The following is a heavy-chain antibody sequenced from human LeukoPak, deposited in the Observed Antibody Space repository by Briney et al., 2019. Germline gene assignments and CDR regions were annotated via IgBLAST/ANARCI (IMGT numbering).Heavy chain of an antibody. CDR2: ISGSGGST. Sequence: GGSLRLSCAASGFTFSSYAMSWVRQAPGRGPEWVSAISGSGGSTYYADSVKGRFTISRDNSKNTLYLQMNSLRAEDTAVYYCAKYEGGGGYSYGYGYYYYYMDVWGKGTTVTVSS. CDR1: GFTFSSYA. V-gene: IGHV3-23*01. D-gene: IGHD5-18*01. J-gene: IGHJ6*03. CDR3: AKYEGGGGYSYGYGYYYYYMDV.